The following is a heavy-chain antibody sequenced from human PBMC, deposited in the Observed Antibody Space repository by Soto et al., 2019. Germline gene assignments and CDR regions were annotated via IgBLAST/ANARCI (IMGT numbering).Heavy chain of an antibody. D-gene: IGHD6-19*01. CDR2: INAGNGNT. CDR3: ARDLGIAVAGTLAGGMDV. CDR1: GYTFTSYA. Sequence: QVQLVQSGAEVKKPGASVRVSCKASGYTFTSYAMHWVRQAPGQRLEWMGWINAGNGNTKYSQKFQGRVTITRDTSASTAYMELSSLRSEDTAVYYCARDLGIAVAGTLAGGMDVWGQGTTVTVSS. J-gene: IGHJ6*02. V-gene: IGHV1-3*01.